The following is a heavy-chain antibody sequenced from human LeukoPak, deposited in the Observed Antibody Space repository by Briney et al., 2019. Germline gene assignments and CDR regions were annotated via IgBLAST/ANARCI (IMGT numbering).Heavy chain of an antibody. D-gene: IGHD6-19*01. J-gene: IGHJ4*02. V-gene: IGHV4-59*01. Sequence: PSETLSLTCTVSGDSITNYYWSWIRQPPGKGLEWIGFIYYSGSTNYNPSLKNQVTISIDMPKNQFSLRLTSVTAADTAMYYCAKDQRLALWGRGTRVIVSA. CDR1: GDSITNYY. CDR3: AKDQRLAL. CDR2: IYYSGST.